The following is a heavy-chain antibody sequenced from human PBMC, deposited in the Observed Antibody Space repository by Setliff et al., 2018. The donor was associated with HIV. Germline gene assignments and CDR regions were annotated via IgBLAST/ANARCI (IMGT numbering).Heavy chain of an antibody. V-gene: IGHV4-61*09. Sequence: NPSETLSLTCTVSGDSMNSVSYSWAWLRQSAGKGPEWIGHVYARGSANYNPSLTSRVTISVPTSKNQFSLNLNSVTAAGTATYYCARAKTIGSSALFLDPWGQGTPVTVSS. D-gene: IGHD2-2*03. CDR3: ARAKTIGSSALFLDP. CDR1: GDSMNSVSYS. J-gene: IGHJ5*02. CDR2: VYARGSA.